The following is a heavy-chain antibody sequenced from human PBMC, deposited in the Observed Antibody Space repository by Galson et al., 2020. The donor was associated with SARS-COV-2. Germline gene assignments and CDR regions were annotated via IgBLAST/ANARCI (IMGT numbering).Heavy chain of an antibody. CDR1: GYTFSNYA. Sequence: ASLKVSCKASGYTFSNYAIHWVRQAPGQRLEWMGWINTGNGNPKYSQKFQGRITMSRDTSATTAYMELSSLTSEDSAVYYCTRRVVQAVVFDIWGQWTMVTVSS. J-gene: IGHJ3*02. V-gene: IGHV1-3*04. D-gene: IGHD3-22*01. CDR2: INTGNGNP. CDR3: TRRVVQAVVFDI.